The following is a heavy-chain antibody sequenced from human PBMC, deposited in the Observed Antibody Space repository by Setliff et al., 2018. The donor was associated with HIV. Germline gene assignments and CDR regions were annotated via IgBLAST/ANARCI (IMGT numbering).Heavy chain of an antibody. D-gene: IGHD3-9*01. J-gene: IGHJ4*02. CDR3: ARDTDFGSEIGYFDL. CDR2: IWFDGSNE. CDR1: GFTFSIYA. Sequence: PWGSLRLSCAASGFTFSIYAIHWVRQAPGKGLEWVAVIWFDGSNEAYADSVKGRFTISRDNSKNAVFLQMNSLRAEDSAIYYCARDTDFGSEIGYFDLWGQGTLVTVSS. V-gene: IGHV3-33*08.